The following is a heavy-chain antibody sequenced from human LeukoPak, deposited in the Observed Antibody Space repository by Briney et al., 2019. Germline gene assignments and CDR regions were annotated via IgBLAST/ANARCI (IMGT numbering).Heavy chain of an antibody. CDR2: IKGSDNYI. D-gene: IGHD3-10*01. Sequence: GGSLRLSCAASGFTFSAYTLNWVRQAPGKGLEWVSSIKGSDNYIYNADSVAGRFTVSTDDAQNSIYLQMNSLRVEDTAIYYCAISRGMSMNDKNLLYWGQGSLVTVPS. CDR3: AISRGMSMNDKNLLY. CDR1: GFTFSAYT. V-gene: IGHV3-21*06. J-gene: IGHJ4*02.